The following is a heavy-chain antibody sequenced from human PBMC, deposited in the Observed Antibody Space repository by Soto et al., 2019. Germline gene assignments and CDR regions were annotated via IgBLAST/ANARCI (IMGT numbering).Heavy chain of an antibody. CDR2: ISSSSSGI. V-gene: IGHV3-48*03. J-gene: IGHJ2*01. CDR1: GFTFSNYE. CDR3: ARRRYFDL. Sequence: EVQLVESGGELVQPGGSLRVSCTASGFTFSNYEMNWVHQAPGKGLEWVSYISSSSSGIYYTDSVKGRFTISRDNAKNSLYLQMNSLRAEDTAVYYCARRRYFDLWGRGTLVTVSS.